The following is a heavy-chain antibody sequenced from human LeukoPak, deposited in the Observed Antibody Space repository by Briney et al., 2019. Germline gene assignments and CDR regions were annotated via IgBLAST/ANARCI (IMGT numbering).Heavy chain of an antibody. D-gene: IGHD1-26*01. V-gene: IGHV3-23*01. J-gene: IGHJ4*02. CDR1: GFTFSSYA. CDR2: ISNSGSST. Sequence: GGSLRLSCAASGFTFSSYAMNWVRQAPGKGLEWVSGISNSGSSTFYADSVKGRFTISRDNSKNTMYLQVNSLRAEDTAVYHCAKVGIVGVTKGSFDYWGQGTLVTVSS. CDR3: AKVGIVGVTKGSFDY.